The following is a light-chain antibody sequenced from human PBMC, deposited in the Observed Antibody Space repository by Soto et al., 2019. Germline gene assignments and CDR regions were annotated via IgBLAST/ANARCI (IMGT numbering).Light chain of an antibody. Sequence: EIVMTQSPATLSASPGERATLSCRASQSVSSNLAWYQQKPGQAPRLLIYGASIRATGIPARFSGSRSGTEFTLTISSLQSEDFAVYYCQQYNNWPPLTFGGGTKVDIK. CDR3: QQYNNWPPLT. J-gene: IGKJ4*01. CDR1: QSVSSN. CDR2: GAS. V-gene: IGKV3D-15*01.